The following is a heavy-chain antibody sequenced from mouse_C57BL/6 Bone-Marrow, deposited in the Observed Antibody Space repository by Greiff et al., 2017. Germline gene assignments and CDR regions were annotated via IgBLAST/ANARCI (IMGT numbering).Heavy chain of an antibody. CDR2: INPNNGGT. J-gene: IGHJ4*01. D-gene: IGHD2-3*01. Sequence: EVQLQQSGPELVKPGASVKISCKASGYTFTDYYMNWVKQSHGKSLEWIGDINPNNGGTSYNQKFKGKAKLTVDKSSNTAYMELRSLTSEDSAVDYCARDDGYPLAMDYWGQGTSVTVSS. V-gene: IGHV1-26*01. CDR1: GYTFTDYY. CDR3: ARDDGYPLAMDY.